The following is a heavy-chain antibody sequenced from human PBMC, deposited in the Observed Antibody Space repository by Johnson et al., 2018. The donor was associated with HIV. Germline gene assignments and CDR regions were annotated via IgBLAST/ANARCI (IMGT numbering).Heavy chain of an antibody. V-gene: IGHV3-30*02. D-gene: IGHD3-3*01. CDR2: IRYDGSNK. Sequence: QVQLVESGGGVVQPGGSLRLSCAASGFNFSNYGIHWVRQAPGKGLEWVAFIRYDGSNKYYADSMKGRFTISRDNSKNTRYMQMNSLRAEDTAVDYCAKASGNGYYVDAFDSWGQGTRVTVSS. CDR3: AKASGNGYYVDAFDS. CDR1: GFNFSNYG. J-gene: IGHJ3*02.